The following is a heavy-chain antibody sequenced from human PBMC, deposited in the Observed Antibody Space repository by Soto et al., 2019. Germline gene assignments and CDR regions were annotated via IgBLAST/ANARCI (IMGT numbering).Heavy chain of an antibody. CDR1: GGTLSSYA. CDR3: ARDHRGSGIDPTAYYYYYGMDV. J-gene: IGHJ6*02. CDR2: IIPIFGTA. Sequence: ASVKGSCKGSGGTLSSYAISWVRQAPKQRVEWVGGIIPIFGTANYAQKFQGRVTITADESTSTAYMELSSLRSEDTAVYYCARDHRGSGIDPTAYYYYYGMDVWGQGTTVTVSS. V-gene: IGHV1-69*13. D-gene: IGHD3-10*01.